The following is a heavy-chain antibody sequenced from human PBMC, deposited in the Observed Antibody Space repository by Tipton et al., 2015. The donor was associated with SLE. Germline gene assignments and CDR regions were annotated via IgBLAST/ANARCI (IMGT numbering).Heavy chain of an antibody. D-gene: IGHD3-3*01. CDR2: ISSSSTYI. J-gene: IGHJ6*03. Sequence: GSLRLSCAASGFTFSSYSMNWVRQAPGKGLELVSSISSSSTYIYYADSMKGRFTISRDNAKNSLYLQMNSLGAEDTAVYYCARCDYDFWSGYHRYYYMDVWGKGTTVTVSS. V-gene: IGHV3-21*01. CDR1: GFTFSSYS. CDR3: ARCDYDFWSGYHRYYYMDV.